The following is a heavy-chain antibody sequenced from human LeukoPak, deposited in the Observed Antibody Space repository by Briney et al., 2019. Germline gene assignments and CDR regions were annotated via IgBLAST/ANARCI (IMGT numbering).Heavy chain of an antibody. V-gene: IGHV3-66*02. CDR2: TYSGGST. J-gene: IGHJ3*02. Sequence: GGSLRLSCAASGFTVSSNYMSWVRQAPGKGLEWVSVTYSGGSTYYADSVKGRFTISRDNSKNTLYLQMNSLRAEDTAVYYCARDDYGDYSARNFDIWGQGTMVTVSS. D-gene: IGHD4-17*01. CDR1: GFTVSSNY. CDR3: ARDDYGDYSARNFDI.